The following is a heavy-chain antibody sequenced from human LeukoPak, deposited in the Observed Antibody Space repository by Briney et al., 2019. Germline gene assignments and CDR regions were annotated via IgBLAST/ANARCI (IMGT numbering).Heavy chain of an antibody. J-gene: IGHJ4*02. CDR2: ISGTGDST. V-gene: IGHV3-23*01. CDR3: AKDYSSGWYDY. Sequence: GGSLRLSCAASGFPLSSFAMNWVRRAPGKGLEWVSNISGTGDSTNYADSVKARFTISRHISKNTLSLQLNSLRAEDTAVYYWAKDYSSGWYDYWGQGTLVTVSS. D-gene: IGHD6-19*01. CDR1: GFPLSSFA.